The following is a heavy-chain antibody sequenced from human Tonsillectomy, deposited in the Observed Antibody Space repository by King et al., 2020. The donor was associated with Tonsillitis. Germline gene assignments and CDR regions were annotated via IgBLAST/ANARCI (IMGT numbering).Heavy chain of an antibody. V-gene: IGHV1-18*04. D-gene: IGHD6-13*01. J-gene: IGHJ4*02. Sequence: VQLVESGAEVKKPGASVKVSCKASGYRFNNYGFSWVRQAPGQGLEWMGWITAYSGNTHYAQKLQGRVTMTTDTATSTVYMELRSLRFDDTAVYYCASSPKGSWGEFDNWGQGTLVTVSS. CDR3: ASSPKGSWGEFDN. CDR2: ITAYSGNT. CDR1: GYRFNNYG.